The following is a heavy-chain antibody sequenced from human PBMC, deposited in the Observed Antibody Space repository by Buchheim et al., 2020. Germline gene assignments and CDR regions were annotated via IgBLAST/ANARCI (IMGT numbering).Heavy chain of an antibody. Sequence: EVQLVEFGGGLVKPGGSLRLSCAASGFTFSSYSMNWVRQAPGKGLEWVSSINSNGNYINYADSVKGRFTISRDNAKNSLYLQMNSLRHEDTAVYYCARDSDTASARTTFDYWGQGTL. CDR1: GFTFSSYS. CDR2: INSNGNYI. CDR3: ARDSDTASARTTFDY. D-gene: IGHD5-18*01. V-gene: IGHV3-21*01. J-gene: IGHJ4*02.